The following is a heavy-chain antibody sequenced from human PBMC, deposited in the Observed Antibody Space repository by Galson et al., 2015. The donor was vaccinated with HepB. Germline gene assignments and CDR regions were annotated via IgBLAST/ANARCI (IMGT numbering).Heavy chain of an antibody. CDR1: GFTFSSYA. CDR3: AAGFGELFPHYYYYGMDV. V-gene: IGHV3-23*01. J-gene: IGHJ6*02. D-gene: IGHD3-10*01. Sequence: SLRLSCAASGFTFSSYAMSWVRQAPGKGLEWVSAISGSGGSTYYADSVKGRFTISRDNSKNTLYLQMNSLRAEDTAVYYCAAGFGELFPHYYYYGMDVWGQGTTVTVSS. CDR2: ISGSGGST.